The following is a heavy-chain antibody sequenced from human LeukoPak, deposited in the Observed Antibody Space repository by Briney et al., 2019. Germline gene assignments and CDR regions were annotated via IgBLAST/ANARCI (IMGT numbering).Heavy chain of an antibody. V-gene: IGHV1-18*04. CDR1: GYTFTSYG. D-gene: IGHD3-9*01. CDR3: ARDRLRYFDWLLPLYNYYGMDV. CDR2: ISAYNGNT. Sequence: ASVKVSCKASGYTFTSYGISWVRQAPGQGLEWMGWISAYNGNTNYAQKLQRRVTMTTDTSPSTAYMELRSLRSDDTAVYYCARDRLRYFDWLLPLYNYYGMDVWGKGTTVTVSS. J-gene: IGHJ6*04.